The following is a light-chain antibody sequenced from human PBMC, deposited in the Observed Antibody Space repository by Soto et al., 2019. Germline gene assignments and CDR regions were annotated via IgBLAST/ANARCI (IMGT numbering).Light chain of an antibody. J-gene: IGKJ1*01. CDR2: GAS. V-gene: IGKV3-15*01. Sequence: EIVRTQSTATLSVSPGEGATLSCRASQSVSSNLAWYQQKPGQAPRLLIYGASTRATGIPARFSGSGSVTEFTLTISSLQSEDFAVYYCQQYNNWPPGTWTFGQGTKVEIK. CDR3: QQYNNWPPGTWT. CDR1: QSVSSN.